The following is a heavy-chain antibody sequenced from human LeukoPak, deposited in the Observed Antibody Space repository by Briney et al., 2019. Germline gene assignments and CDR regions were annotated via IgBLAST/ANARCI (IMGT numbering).Heavy chain of an antibody. D-gene: IGHD3-22*01. V-gene: IGHV4-34*01. CDR3: XXXDDSGGNLVDL. CDR1: GGSFSGYY. CDR2: INHSGST. J-gene: IGHJ4*02. Sequence: SETLSLTCAVYGGSFSGYYWSWIRQPPGKGLEWIGEINHSGSTNYNPSLKSRVTISVDTSKNQFSLKLSSVTAADTSVYYCXXXDDSGGNLVDLWGQGTLVTVS.